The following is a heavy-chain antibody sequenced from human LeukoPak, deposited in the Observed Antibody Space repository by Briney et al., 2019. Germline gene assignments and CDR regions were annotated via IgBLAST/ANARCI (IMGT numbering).Heavy chain of an antibody. CDR3: ARDRYYYDSSGYYRLDY. J-gene: IGHJ4*02. CDR1: GFTFSSYW. Sequence: GSLRLSCAASGFTFSSYWMSWVRQPPGKGLEWIGSIYYSGSTYYNPSLKSRVTISVDTSKNQFSLKLSSVTAADTAVYYCARDRYYYDSSGYYRLDYWGQGTLVTVSS. CDR2: IYYSGST. D-gene: IGHD3-22*01. V-gene: IGHV4-39*07.